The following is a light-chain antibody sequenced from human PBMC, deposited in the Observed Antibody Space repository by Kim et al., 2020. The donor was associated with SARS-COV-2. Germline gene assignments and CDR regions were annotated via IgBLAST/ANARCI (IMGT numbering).Light chain of an antibody. CDR3: HQFHLSPLT. Sequence: ASLRDSVTIPSRPRQDIRNSFSLSPHPPVNAPNLLIYAASTLQSGVPSRFTVCVSGTAFTLPISSLQPEDFATYFCHQFHLSPLTFGQGT. CDR2: AAS. V-gene: IGKV1-9*01. CDR1: QDIRNS. J-gene: IGKJ5*01.